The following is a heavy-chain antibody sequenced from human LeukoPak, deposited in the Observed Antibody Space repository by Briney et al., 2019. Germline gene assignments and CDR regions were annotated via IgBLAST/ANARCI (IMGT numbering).Heavy chain of an antibody. CDR2: ISGSGGST. Sequence: GGSLRLSCAASGFTFSSYAMSWVRQAPGKGPEWVSAISGSGGSTYYADSVKGRFTISRDNSKNTLYLQMNSLRAEDTAVYYCAKAPLRWGGYFDYWGQGTLVTVSS. CDR3: AKAPLRWGGYFDY. CDR1: GFTFSSYA. V-gene: IGHV3-23*01. J-gene: IGHJ4*02. D-gene: IGHD4-23*01.